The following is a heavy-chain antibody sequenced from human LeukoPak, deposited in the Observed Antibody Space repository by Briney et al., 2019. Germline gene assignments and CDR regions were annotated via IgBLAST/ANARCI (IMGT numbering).Heavy chain of an antibody. CDR3: ASGIRGYSYGDFDY. CDR1: GFTFSSYS. J-gene: IGHJ4*02. CDR2: ISSSSSYI. D-gene: IGHD5-18*01. Sequence: PGGSLRLSCAASGFTFSSYSMNWVRQAPGKGLEWVSSISSSSSYIYYADSVKGRFTISRDNAKNSLYLQMNSLRAEDTAVYYCASGIRGYSYGDFDYWGQGTLVTVSS. V-gene: IGHV3-21*01.